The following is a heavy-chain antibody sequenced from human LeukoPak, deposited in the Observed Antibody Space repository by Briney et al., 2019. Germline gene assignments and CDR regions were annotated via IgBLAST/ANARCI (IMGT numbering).Heavy chain of an antibody. CDR3: ARDSPYSSSSLGFDY. CDR2: ISGYNGNT. D-gene: IGHD6-13*01. J-gene: IGHJ4*02. CDR1: GYKFTSYG. Sequence: APVKVSCKASGYKFTSYGVSWVRQAPGQGLEWMGWISGYNGNTNFAQKFQGRVTMTTDTSTSTAYMELRSLRSDDTAVYYCARDSPYSSSSLGFDYWGQGTLVTVSS. V-gene: IGHV1-18*01.